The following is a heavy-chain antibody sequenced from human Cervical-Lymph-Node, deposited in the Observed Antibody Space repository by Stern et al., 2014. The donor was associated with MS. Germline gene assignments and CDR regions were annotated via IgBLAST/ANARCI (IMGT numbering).Heavy chain of an antibody. J-gene: IGHJ6*02. CDR3: ARRVTTVTKNYYYGMDV. V-gene: IGHV1-18*01. D-gene: IGHD4-17*01. CDR2: ISAYNGIT. Sequence: VQLEESGAEVKKPGASVKVSCKASGYSFTRYGISWVRQAPGQGLEWMGWISAYNGITNDAQKLQGRVTMTTDTSTSTAYMELRSLRSDDTAVYYCARRVTTVTKNYYYGMDVWGQGTTVTVSS. CDR1: GYSFTRYG.